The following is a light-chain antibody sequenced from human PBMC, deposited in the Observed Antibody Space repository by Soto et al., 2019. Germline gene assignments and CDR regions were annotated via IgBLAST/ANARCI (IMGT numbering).Light chain of an antibody. CDR2: DAS. CDR1: QSISSY. J-gene: IGKJ5*01. V-gene: IGKV3-11*01. CDR3: QQYNNWPPIT. Sequence: EVVLTHSPDTLSLPPGERATLSCRASQSISSYLAWYQQKPGQAPRLLIYDASSRATGIPARFSGSGSGTDFTLTISSLQSEDFAVYYCQQYNNWPPITFGQGTRLEIK.